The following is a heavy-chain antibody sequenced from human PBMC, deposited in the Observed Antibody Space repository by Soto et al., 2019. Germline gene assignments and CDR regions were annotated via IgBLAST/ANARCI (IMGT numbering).Heavy chain of an antibody. CDR1: GFTFTDAW. Sequence: EVQLVESGGGLVKPGGTLRLSCAASGFTFTDAWMSWVRQAPGKRLEGIALIRSKADGVTTDYAAPLKGRSTIPRDDSKTTLSLQMNTRKSDDTAVYYCTKIAVPGAWGSWWFTYWVQGTLVTVSS. CDR2: IRSKADGVTT. CDR3: TKIAVPGAWGSWWFTY. D-gene: IGHD3-16*01. J-gene: IGHJ4*02. V-gene: IGHV3-15*01.